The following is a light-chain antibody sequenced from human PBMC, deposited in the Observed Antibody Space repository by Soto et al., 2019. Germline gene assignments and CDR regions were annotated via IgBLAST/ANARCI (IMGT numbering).Light chain of an antibody. CDR1: QSIDSW. V-gene: IGKV1-5*03. CDR3: QQYKTYCT. CDR2: KAS. Sequence: DIQITHSPSTLTDSVGDRVTITCRASQSIDSWLAWYQQKPGKAPNLLIYKASNLENGVPLRFSGSGSGTEFTLTISSLQPDDFATYYCQQYKTYCTFGGGTKVDIK. J-gene: IGKJ4*01.